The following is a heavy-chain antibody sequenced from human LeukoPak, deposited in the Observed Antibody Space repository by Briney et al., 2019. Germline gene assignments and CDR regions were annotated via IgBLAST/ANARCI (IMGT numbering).Heavy chain of an antibody. CDR3: ARDLSSTPNWELDH. D-gene: IGHD1-1*01. Sequence: ASVKVSCKASGYTFSGYFVHWVRQAPGQGLEWMGRINAGSGDTELAQKFQGRVTMTRDTFVSTAYMVVSGLTSDDTAMYYCARDLSSTPNWELDHWGQGTLVTVSS. CDR1: GYTFSGYF. CDR2: INAGSGDT. J-gene: IGHJ4*02. V-gene: IGHV1-2*06.